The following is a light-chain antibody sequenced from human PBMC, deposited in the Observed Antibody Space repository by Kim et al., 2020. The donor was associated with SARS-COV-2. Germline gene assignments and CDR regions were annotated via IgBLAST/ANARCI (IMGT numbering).Light chain of an antibody. Sequence: SGSVGDVVTISCQASEGINDHLNWYRQMPGKAPKLLISDASNLQTGVPSRFRGSGSGTHFSFSINNRQPEDFATYYCQQYVRALTFGGGTKVDIK. V-gene: IGKV1-33*01. J-gene: IGKJ4*01. CDR1: EGINDH. CDR3: QQYVRALT. CDR2: DAS.